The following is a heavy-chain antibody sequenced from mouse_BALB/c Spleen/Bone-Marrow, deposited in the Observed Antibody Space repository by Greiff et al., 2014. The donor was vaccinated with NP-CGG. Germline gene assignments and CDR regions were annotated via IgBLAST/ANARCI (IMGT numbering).Heavy chain of an antibody. V-gene: IGHV1S81*02. Sequence: QVQLQQSGAELVKPGASLKLSCKASGYTFTNYWIHWVKQRPGQGLEWIGEINPSNGRTNYNEKFKTKATLTVDKSSSTAYMQLSSLTSEDSAVNYCAARLSHLAMDYWGQGTSVTVSP. J-gene: IGHJ4*01. CDR1: GYTFTNYW. CDR3: AARLSHLAMDY. D-gene: IGHD2-2*01. CDR2: INPSNGRT.